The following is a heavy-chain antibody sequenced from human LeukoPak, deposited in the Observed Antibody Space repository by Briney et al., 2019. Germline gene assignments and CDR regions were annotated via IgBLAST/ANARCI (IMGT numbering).Heavy chain of an antibody. CDR2: IYYSGST. J-gene: IGHJ5*02. CDR3: ARNLLTDYDSSGYTPSEGWFDP. Sequence: PSETLSLTCTVSGGSISSSSYYWGWIRQPPGKGLEWIGSIYYSGSTYYNPSLKSRVTISVDTSKNQFSLKLSSVTAADTAVYYCARNLLTDYDSSGYTPSEGWFDPWGQGTLVTVSS. CDR1: GGSISSSSYY. D-gene: IGHD3-22*01. V-gene: IGHV4-39*07.